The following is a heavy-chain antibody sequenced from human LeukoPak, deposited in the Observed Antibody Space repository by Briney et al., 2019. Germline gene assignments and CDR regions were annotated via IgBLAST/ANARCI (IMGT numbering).Heavy chain of an antibody. V-gene: IGHV3-23*01. CDR3: AKGSSTSRPYFFDY. J-gene: IGHJ4*02. D-gene: IGHD2-2*01. CDR1: GFSFSSYA. Sequence: GGSLRLSCAASGFSFSSYAMGWVRQAPGKGLEWVSAITGGGGDTLHADSVKGRFTISRDNSKSTLYMQVNSLRAEDTAVYYCAKGSSTSRPYFFDYWGQGTLITVSS. CDR2: ITGGGGDT.